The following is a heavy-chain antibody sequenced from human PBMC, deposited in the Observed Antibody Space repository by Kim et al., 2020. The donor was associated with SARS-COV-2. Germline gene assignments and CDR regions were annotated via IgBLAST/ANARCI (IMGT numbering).Heavy chain of an antibody. CDR3: AANLPGKYFDY. D-gene: IGHD3-10*01. J-gene: IGHJ4*02. CDR2: T. Sequence: TFYADSVKGRFTISRDNSKNTRYVQMNSLRAEDTAVYYCAANLPGKYFDYWGQGTLVTVSS. V-gene: IGHV3-23*01.